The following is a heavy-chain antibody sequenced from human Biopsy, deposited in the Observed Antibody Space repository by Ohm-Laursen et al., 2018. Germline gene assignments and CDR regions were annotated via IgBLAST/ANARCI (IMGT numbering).Heavy chain of an antibody. V-gene: IGHV4-59*07. CDR3: TRLTGDPSY. CDR2: IYYTGHT. Sequence: SDTLSLICTVSGGSIKSYYWNWIRQSPGKGLEWIGFIYYTGHTNYNPSLKSRATISVDTSKNQFSLKVISVTAADTAVYYCTRLTGDPSYWGQGILVTVSS. CDR1: GGSIKSYY. D-gene: IGHD7-27*01. J-gene: IGHJ4*02.